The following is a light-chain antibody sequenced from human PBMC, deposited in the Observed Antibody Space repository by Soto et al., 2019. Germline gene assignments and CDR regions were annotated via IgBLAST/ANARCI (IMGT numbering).Light chain of an antibody. V-gene: IGLV1-51*01. CDR1: SSNIGNNY. J-gene: IGLJ3*02. CDR3: GTWDSSLTTMV. CDR2: DNT. Sequence: QSVLTQPPSVSAAPGQKVTISCSGSSSNIGNNYVSWYQHFPGTAPKLLIYDNTQRPSGIPDRFSGSKSGTSATLGITGLQTGDEADYYCGTWDSSLTTMVFGGGTKLTVL.